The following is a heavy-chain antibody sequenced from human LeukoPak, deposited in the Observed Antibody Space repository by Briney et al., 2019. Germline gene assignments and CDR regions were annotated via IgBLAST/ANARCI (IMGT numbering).Heavy chain of an antibody. CDR2: IWYDGSNK. CDR3: ARDVSCSGIDY. Sequence: PGGSLRLSCAASGFTFSSYGMHWVRQAPGKGLEWVAVIWYDGSNKYYADSVKGRFTISRDNSKNTLYLQMNSLRAEDTAVYYCARDVSCSGIDYWGQGTLVTVSS. V-gene: IGHV3-33*01. D-gene: IGHD6-19*01. J-gene: IGHJ4*02. CDR1: GFTFSSYG.